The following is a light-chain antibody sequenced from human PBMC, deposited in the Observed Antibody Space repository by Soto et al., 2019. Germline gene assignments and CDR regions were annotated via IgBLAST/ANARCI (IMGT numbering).Light chain of an antibody. Sequence: EIVVTQSPATLSLSPGEIATLSCGASQSVNRYLVWYQQKPGQAPRLLIYGASTGATGIPPRFSGSGSGAEFTLTISSLQSEDFAIYYCQQYYNWPQYTFGQGTKVDIK. J-gene: IGKJ2*01. V-gene: IGKV3-15*01. CDR2: GAS. CDR3: QQYYNWPQYT. CDR1: QSVNRY.